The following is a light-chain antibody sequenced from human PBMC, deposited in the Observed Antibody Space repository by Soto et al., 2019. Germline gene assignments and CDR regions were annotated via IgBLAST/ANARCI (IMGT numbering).Light chain of an antibody. Sequence: SYELTQPPSVSVSPGQTASITCSGNKLANKYPSWFQQRAGQSPVLVIYQDNRRPSGIPERFSVSNSGNTATLTISGTQAVDEADYYCQACDRSIVVFGGGTKLTVL. V-gene: IGLV3-1*01. CDR1: KLANKY. J-gene: IGLJ2*01. CDR2: QDN. CDR3: QACDRSIVV.